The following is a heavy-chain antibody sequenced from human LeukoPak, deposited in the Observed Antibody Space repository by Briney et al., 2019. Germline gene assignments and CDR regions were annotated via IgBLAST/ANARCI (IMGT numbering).Heavy chain of an antibody. D-gene: IGHD3-22*01. CDR1: GYTFTSYG. CDR3: ARLGGSGYYPEYFQH. J-gene: IGHJ1*01. V-gene: IGHV1-69*13. Sequence: SVKVSCKASGYTFTSYGISWVRQAPGQGLEWMGGIIPIFGTANYAQKFQGRVTITADESTSTAYMELSSLRSEDTAVYYCARLGGSGYYPEYFQHWGQGTLVTVSS. CDR2: IIPIFGTA.